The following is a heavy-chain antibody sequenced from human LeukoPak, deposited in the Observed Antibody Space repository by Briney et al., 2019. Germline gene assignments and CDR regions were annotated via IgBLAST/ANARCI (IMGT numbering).Heavy chain of an antibody. CDR2: ISHDGNTK. V-gene: IGHV3-30-3*01. D-gene: IGHD6-19*01. CDR3: AREITVAGNDRRFDP. CDR1: GITFSSFA. Sequence: PGTSLRLSCAASGITFSSFATHWVRQPSGMRLEWLAVISHDGNTKMYSDSVKGRFTIFRDDSKNTLYLQMNSLRPEDTAMYYCAREITVAGNDRRFDPWGQGTLVSVSS. J-gene: IGHJ5*02.